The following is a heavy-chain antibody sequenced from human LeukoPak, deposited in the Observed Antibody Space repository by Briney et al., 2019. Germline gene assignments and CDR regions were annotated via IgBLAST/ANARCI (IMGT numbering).Heavy chain of an antibody. D-gene: IGHD6-13*01. CDR2: ISYDGSNK. V-gene: IGHV3-30*04. Sequence: GGSLRLSCSAAGFTFSSYATHWVRHAPGKGLEGGAVISYDGSNKYYADSVKGRFTISRDNSKNTLYLQMNSLRAEDTAVYYCARAAAALDVWGQGTTVTVSS. J-gene: IGHJ6*02. CDR3: ARAAAALDV. CDR1: GFTFSSYA.